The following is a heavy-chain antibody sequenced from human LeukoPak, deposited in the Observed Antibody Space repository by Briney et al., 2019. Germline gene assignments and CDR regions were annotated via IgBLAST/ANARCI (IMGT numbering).Heavy chain of an antibody. D-gene: IGHD3-22*01. V-gene: IGHV3-15*01. Sequence: GGSLRLSCAASGFTFSNAWMSWVRQAPGKGLEWVGRIKSKTDGGTTDYAAPVKGRFTISRDDSKNTLYLQMNSLKTEDTAVYYCTTSITMIVVGNAFDIWGRGTMVTVSS. CDR1: GFTFSNAW. J-gene: IGHJ3*02. CDR2: IKSKTDGGTT. CDR3: TTSITMIVVGNAFDI.